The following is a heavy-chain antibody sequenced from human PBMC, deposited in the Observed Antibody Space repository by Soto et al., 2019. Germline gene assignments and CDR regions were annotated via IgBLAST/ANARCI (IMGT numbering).Heavy chain of an antibody. CDR1: GFTFSSYA. CDR2: FSGSGDVT. V-gene: IGHV3-23*01. D-gene: IGHD3-9*01. J-gene: IGHJ6*01. Sequence: EVQLLESGGGLVQRGESLRLSCEASGFTFSSYAMSWVRQAPGKGLEWVSGFSGSGDVTYYADSVKGRFTISRDNSRNXLXLQMHSLRVEDTAVYYCAKDHVRSGTGSRYCYGMDVWGQGTTVTVSS. CDR3: AKDHVRSGTGSRYCYGMDV.